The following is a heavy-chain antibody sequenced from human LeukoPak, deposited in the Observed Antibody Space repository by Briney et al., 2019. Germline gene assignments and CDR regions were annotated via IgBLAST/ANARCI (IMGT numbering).Heavy chain of an antibody. CDR3: ASVYDFWSGYYGMDV. D-gene: IGHD3-3*01. CDR2: IWYDGSNK. Sequence: PGGSLRLSCAASGFTFSSYGMHWVRQAPGKGLEWVAVIWYDGSNKYYADSVKGRFTISRDNSKNTLYLQMDSLRAEDTAVYYCASVYDFWSGYYGMDVWGKGPTVTVSS. J-gene: IGHJ6*04. V-gene: IGHV3-33*01. CDR1: GFTFSSYG.